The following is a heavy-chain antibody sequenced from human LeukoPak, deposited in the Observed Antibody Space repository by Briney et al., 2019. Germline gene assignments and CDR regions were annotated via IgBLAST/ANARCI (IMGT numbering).Heavy chain of an antibody. CDR2: ISWNSDSL. D-gene: IGHD6-13*01. V-gene: IGHV3-9*01. Sequence: GGSLRLSCAASGFTFDDYAMHWVRQAPGKGLEWVAGISWNSDSLGYADSVKGRFTISRDNAKNSLYLQMNSLRAEDTALYYCVKGPYSNIWYLNWFDPWGQGTLVTVSS. J-gene: IGHJ5*02. CDR3: VKGPYSNIWYLNWFDP. CDR1: GFTFDDYA.